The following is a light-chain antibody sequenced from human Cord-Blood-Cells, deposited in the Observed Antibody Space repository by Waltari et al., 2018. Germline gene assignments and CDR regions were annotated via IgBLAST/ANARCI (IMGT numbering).Light chain of an antibody. Sequence: QSALPQPAPVSGSPGQSITIPCTGTSSDAGGYTYVSWYQQHPGKAPKLMIYDVSNRPSGVSNRFSGSKSGNTASLTISGLQAEDEADYYCSSYTSSSTPLFGGGTKLTVL. J-gene: IGLJ2*01. V-gene: IGLV2-14*01. CDR2: DVS. CDR1: SSDAGGYTY. CDR3: SSYTSSSTPL.